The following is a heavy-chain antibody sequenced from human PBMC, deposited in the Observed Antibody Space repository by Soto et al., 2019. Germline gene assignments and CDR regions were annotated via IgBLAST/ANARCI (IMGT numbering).Heavy chain of an antibody. V-gene: IGHV1-8*01. CDR1: GYTFTSYD. CDR2: MNPNSGNT. D-gene: IGHD1-1*01. CDR3: ARERTGTTSMDV. J-gene: IGHJ6*02. Sequence: QGQLVQSGAEVKKPGTSVKVSCKDSGYTFTSYDMNWVRQATGQGLEWMGWMNPNSGNTGYAQKFQGRVTMTRNTSISTAYMVLSSLRSEDTAVYYCARERTGTTSMDVWGQGTTVTVSS.